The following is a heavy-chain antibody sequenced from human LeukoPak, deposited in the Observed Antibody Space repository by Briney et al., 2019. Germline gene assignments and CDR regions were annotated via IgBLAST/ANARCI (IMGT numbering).Heavy chain of an antibody. D-gene: IGHD6-13*01. CDR1: GFTVSSNY. V-gene: IGHV3-66*01. CDR3: ATPYSWYLGHSVMFDY. CDR2: IYSGGST. J-gene: IGHJ4*02. Sequence: GGSLRLSCAASGFTVSSNYMSWVRQAPGKGLEWVSVIYSGGSTYYADSVKGRFTISRDNSKNTLYLQMNSLRAEDTAVYYCATPYSWYLGHSVMFDYWGQGTLVTVSS.